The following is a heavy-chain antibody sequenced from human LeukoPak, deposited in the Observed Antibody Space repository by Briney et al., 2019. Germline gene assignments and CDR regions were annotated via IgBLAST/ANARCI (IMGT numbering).Heavy chain of an antibody. V-gene: IGHV4-30-2*01. CDR3: ARGGGRVLPAAII. D-gene: IGHD2-2*02. J-gene: IGHJ4*02. CDR2: IYHSGST. Sequence: PSETLSLTCAVSGGSISSGGFSWSWIRQPPGKGLEWIGYIYHSGSTYYNPSLKSRVTISVDRSKNQFSLKLSSVTAADTAVYYCARGGGRVLPAAIIWGQGTLVTVSS. CDR1: GGSISSGGFS.